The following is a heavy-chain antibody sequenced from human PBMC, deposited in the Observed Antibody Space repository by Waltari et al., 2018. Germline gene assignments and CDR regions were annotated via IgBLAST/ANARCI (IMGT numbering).Heavy chain of an antibody. CDR3: ARGYCSGGSCYYFDY. CDR1: GGSFSGYS. V-gene: IGHV4-34*01. D-gene: IGHD2-15*01. CDR2: IHHSGIN. Sequence: QVQLQQWGAGLLKPSATLSLTCAVYGGSFSGYSWCWIRQPPGKGLEWIGEIHHSGINNYNPSLKSRVTISVDTAKNQLSLKLSSVTAADTAVYYCARGYCSGGSCYYFDYWGQGTLVTVSS. J-gene: IGHJ4*02.